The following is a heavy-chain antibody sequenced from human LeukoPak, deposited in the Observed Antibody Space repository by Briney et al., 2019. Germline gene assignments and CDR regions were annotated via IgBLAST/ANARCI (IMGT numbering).Heavy chain of an antibody. Sequence: SETLSLTCAVYGGSFSGYYWSWIRQPPGKGLEWIGEINHSGSTNYNPSLKSRVTISVDTSKNQFSLKLSSVTAADTAVYYCAGRDGATDAFDIWGQGTMVTVSS. J-gene: IGHJ3*02. CDR1: GGSFSGYY. CDR3: AGRDGATDAFDI. V-gene: IGHV4-34*01. D-gene: IGHD1-26*01. CDR2: INHSGST.